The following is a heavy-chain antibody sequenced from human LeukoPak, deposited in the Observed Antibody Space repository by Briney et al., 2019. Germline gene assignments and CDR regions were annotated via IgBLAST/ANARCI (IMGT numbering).Heavy chain of an antibody. CDR3: ARSRDGFTLFDY. Sequence: PGGSLRLSCAASGFTFSSYAMHWVRQAPGKGLEWVANIKQDGSEKYYVDSVKGRFTISRDDAKNSLYLQMNSLRAEDTAVYYCARSRDGFTLFDYWGQGTLVTVSS. V-gene: IGHV3-7*01. J-gene: IGHJ4*02. CDR1: GFTFSSYA. D-gene: IGHD5-24*01. CDR2: IKQDGSEK.